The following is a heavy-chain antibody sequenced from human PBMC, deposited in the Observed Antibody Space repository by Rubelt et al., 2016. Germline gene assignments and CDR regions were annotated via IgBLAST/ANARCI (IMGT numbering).Heavy chain of an antibody. CDR3: ARGRWELLPFDY. Sequence: GGIIPIFGTANYAQKFQGRVTMTRDTSTSAVYMELSSLRSEDTAVYYCARGRWELLPFDYWGQGTLVTVSS. D-gene: IGHD1-26*01. J-gene: IGHJ4*02. CDR2: IIPIFGTA. V-gene: IGHV1-69*05.